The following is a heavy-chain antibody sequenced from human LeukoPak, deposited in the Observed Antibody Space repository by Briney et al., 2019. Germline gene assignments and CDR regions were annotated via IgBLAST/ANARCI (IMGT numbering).Heavy chain of an antibody. CDR2: IYHSGRT. CDR3: ASGAEQQVPGVAKAHFDY. CDR1: GYSISSGYY. V-gene: IGHV4-38-2*02. J-gene: IGHJ4*02. D-gene: IGHD6-13*01. Sequence: PSETLSLTCTVSGYSISSGYYWGWIRQPPGKGLEWIGSIYHSGRTFYNPSLKSRVTISVDTSKNQFSLKLSSVTAADTAVYYCASGAEQQVPGVAKAHFDYWGQGTLVTVSS.